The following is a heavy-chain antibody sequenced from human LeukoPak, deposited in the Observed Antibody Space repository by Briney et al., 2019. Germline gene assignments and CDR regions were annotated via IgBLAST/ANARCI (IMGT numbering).Heavy chain of an antibody. J-gene: IGHJ5*02. Sequence: SETLSLTCAVSGYSISSGYYWGWLRQPPGKGLEGIGSFYHSGNSYYNPSLKSRVSISVDTSKNQFSLNLSSVTAADTALYYCARHDFYSNYPHNWFDPWGQRTLVTVSS. CDR3: ARHDFYSNYPHNWFDP. CDR1: GYSISSGYY. V-gene: IGHV4-38-2*01. D-gene: IGHD4-11*01. CDR2: FYHSGNS.